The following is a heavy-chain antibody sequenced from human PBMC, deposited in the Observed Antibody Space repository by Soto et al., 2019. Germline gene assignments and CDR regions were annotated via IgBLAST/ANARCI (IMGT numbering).Heavy chain of an antibody. D-gene: IGHD3-9*01. Sequence: QVQLVESGGGVVQPGRSLRLSCAASGFTFSSYGMHWVRQAPGKGLEWVAVISYDGSDKYYADSLKGRVTISRDNSKNTLYLQMNSLRAEDTAVYYCAKNGRYFDWLPYYFGYWGQGILVTVSS. CDR1: GFTFSSYG. CDR2: ISYDGSDK. V-gene: IGHV3-30*18. CDR3: AKNGRYFDWLPYYFGY. J-gene: IGHJ4*02.